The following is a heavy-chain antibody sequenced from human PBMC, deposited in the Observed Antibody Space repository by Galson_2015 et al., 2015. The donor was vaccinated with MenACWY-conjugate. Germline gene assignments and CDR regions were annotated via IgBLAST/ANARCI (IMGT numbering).Heavy chain of an antibody. J-gene: IGHJ6*02. D-gene: IGHD3-3*01. V-gene: IGHV1-18*04. Sequence: SLKLSCKASGYTFTNYDMSWVRQAPGQGLEWMGCISANNDNTYYAQKLQGRVTMTRDTPTNTVYMELSSLRSEDTAVYYCARGSGDPSYYGMDVWGQGTTVTVSS. CDR3: ARGSGDPSYYGMDV. CDR1: GYTFTNYD. CDR2: ISANNDNT.